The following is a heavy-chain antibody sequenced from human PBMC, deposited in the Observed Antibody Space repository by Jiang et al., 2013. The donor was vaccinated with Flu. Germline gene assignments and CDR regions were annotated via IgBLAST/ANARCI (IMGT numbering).Heavy chain of an antibody. J-gene: IGHJ4*02. CDR2: MNIYNGVT. V-gene: IGHV1-18*01. D-gene: IGHD4-17*01. Sequence: GAEVKKPGASVKVSCKASGYTFHNYGISWVRQAPGQGLEWMGWMNIYNGVTDYAQRFQGRVTMTTDRSTSTAYMELRSLRSDDTATYFCARSTVTTGFDLWGQGALVTVSS. CDR1: GYTFHNYG. CDR3: ARSTVTTGFDL.